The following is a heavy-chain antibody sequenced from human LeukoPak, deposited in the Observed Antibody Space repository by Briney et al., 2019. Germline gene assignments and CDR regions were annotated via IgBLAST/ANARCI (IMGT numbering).Heavy chain of an antibody. CDR1: GGSISSYYW. D-gene: IGHD3-16*01. J-gene: IGHJ4*02. V-gene: IGHV2-5*08. CDR3: AHNGRIGGYHFDD. Sequence: TLPLTCTVSGGSISSYYWSWIRQPPGKALEWLALIYWDDDQRYSPSLKSRLTITKDTSKNQVVLTMTNMDPVDTAAYYCAHNGRIGGYHFDDWGQGTLVTVSS. CDR2: IYWDDDQ.